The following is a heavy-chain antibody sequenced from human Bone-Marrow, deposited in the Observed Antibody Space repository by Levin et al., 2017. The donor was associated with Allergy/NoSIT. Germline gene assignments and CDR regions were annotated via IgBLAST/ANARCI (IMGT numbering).Heavy chain of an antibody. D-gene: IGHD3-22*01. CDR1: GFTFTNYG. Sequence: GESLKISCAASGFTFTNYGMHWVRQAPGKGLEWVAVTSYDGNHKIYVDSVKDRFTISRDNSKNTLYLQLTSLRAEDTAVYYCAKHWREYYYETSGYYSGYFDSWGQGTLVTVSS. J-gene: IGHJ4*02. CDR3: AKHWREYYYETSGYYSGYFDS. V-gene: IGHV3-30*18. CDR2: TSYDGNHK.